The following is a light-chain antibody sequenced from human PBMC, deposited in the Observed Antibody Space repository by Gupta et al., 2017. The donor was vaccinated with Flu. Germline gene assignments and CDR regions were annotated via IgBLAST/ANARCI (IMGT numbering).Light chain of an antibody. V-gene: IGKV1-5*03. J-gene: IGKJ1*01. Sequence: PTPSILSASVGDRVTITCRASQSISNWLAWYQQKPGKAPKLLIYKASNLESGVPSRFSGSGSGTEFTLTISSLQPDDFATYYCQHYDSYTGTFGQGTKVDIK. CDR1: QSISNW. CDR2: KAS. CDR3: QHYDSYTGT.